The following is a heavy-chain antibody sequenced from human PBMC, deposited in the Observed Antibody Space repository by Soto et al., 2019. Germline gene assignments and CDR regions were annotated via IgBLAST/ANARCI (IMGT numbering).Heavy chain of an antibody. V-gene: IGHV1-69*13. D-gene: IGHD3-22*01. CDR2: IIPIFGTA. CDR1: GGTFSSYA. CDR3: RYYYDSSGYIFFDY. Sequence: SVKVSCKASGGTFSSYAISWVRQAPGQGLEWMGGIIPIFGTANYAQKFQGRVTITADESTSTAYMELSSLRSEDTAVYYCRYYYDSSGYIFFDYWGQGTLVTVSS. J-gene: IGHJ4*02.